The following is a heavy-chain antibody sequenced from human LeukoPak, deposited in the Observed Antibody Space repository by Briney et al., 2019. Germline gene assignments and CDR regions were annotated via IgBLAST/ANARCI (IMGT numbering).Heavy chain of an antibody. J-gene: IGHJ4*02. CDR2: ISAYNGNT. D-gene: IGHD4-17*01. CDR3: AREGGRDGYGDYDY. CDR1: GYTFTSYG. Sequence: ASVKVSCKASGYTFTSYGISWVRQAPGKGLEWMGWISAYNGNTNYAQKLQGRVTMTTDTSTSTAYMELRSLRSDDTAVYYCAREGGRDGYGDYDYWGQGTLVTVSS. V-gene: IGHV1-18*01.